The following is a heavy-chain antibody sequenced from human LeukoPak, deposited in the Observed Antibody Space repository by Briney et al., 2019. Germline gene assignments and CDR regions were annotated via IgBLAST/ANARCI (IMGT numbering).Heavy chain of an antibody. J-gene: IGHJ4*02. CDR1: GFTFSSYG. CDR2: IRYDGSNK. Sequence: PGGSLRLSCAASGFTFSSYGMHWVRHAPGKGLEWVAFIRYDGSNKYYADSVKGRFTISRDNSKNSLYLQMNSLRAEDTAVYYCAKDIGPGYKSDYWGQGTLVTVSS. V-gene: IGHV3-30*02. D-gene: IGHD5-24*01. CDR3: AKDIGPGYKSDY.